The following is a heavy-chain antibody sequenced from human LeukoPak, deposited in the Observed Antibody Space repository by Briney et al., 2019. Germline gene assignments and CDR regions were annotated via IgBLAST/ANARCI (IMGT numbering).Heavy chain of an antibody. CDR1: GYTLTELS. D-gene: IGHD2-21*02. V-gene: IGHV1-24*01. CDR2: FDPEDGET. Sequence: ASVKVSCKVSGYTLTELSMHWVRQAPGKGLEWMGGFDPEDGETIYAQKFQGRVTMTEDTSTDTAYMELSRLRSDDTAVYYCARVPIYCGGDCSNWFDPWGQGTLVTVSS. CDR3: ARVPIYCGGDCSNWFDP. J-gene: IGHJ5*02.